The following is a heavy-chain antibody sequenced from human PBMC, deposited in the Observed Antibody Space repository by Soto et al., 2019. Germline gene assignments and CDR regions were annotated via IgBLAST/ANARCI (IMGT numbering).Heavy chain of an antibody. CDR3: ARDRVPGSISCFEH. CDR2: IYHSGST. D-gene: IGHD1-26*01. CDR1: GGSISSSNW. J-gene: IGHJ1*01. V-gene: IGHV4-4*02. Sequence: SETLSLTCAVSGGSISSSNWWSWVRQPPGKGLEWIGEIYHSGSTNYNPSLKSRVTISVDKSKNQFSLKLSSVTAADTAVYYCARDRVPGSISCFEHWGQGTLVTVSS.